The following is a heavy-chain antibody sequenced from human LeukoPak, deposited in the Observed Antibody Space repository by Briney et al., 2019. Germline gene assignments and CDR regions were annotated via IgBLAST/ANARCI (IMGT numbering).Heavy chain of an antibody. CDR3: AKDGGLWVSAHWGDS. V-gene: IGHV3-23*01. Sequence: GGSLRLSCVGSGFTFSSSVMSWVRRAPGKGLEWVSTITTSDGNTYYADSVKGRFTVPRDNSKNTLFLQMNSLRAEDTAVYYCAKDGGLWVSAHWGDSWGRGTLVTVSS. CDR1: GFTFSSSV. D-gene: IGHD7-27*01. CDR2: ITTSDGNT. J-gene: IGHJ4*02.